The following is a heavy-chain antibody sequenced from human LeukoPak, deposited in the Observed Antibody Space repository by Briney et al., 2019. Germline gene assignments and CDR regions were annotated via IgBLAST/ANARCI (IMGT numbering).Heavy chain of an antibody. Sequence: GGSLRLSCAVSGFSIRSSWMSWVRQTPGKGLEWVADMNEDGSVTWYADSVKGRFTVSRDNAKNSVDLQMSSLRVEDTAVYYCARDPAWGAIDYWGQGTLVTVSS. CDR3: ARDPAWGAIDY. CDR2: MNEDGSVT. V-gene: IGHV3-7*01. CDR1: GFSIRSSW. D-gene: IGHD7-27*01. J-gene: IGHJ4*02.